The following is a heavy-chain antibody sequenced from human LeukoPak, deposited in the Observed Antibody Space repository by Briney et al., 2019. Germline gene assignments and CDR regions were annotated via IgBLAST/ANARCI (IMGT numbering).Heavy chain of an antibody. CDR2: ISTFNGNT. V-gene: IGHV1-18*01. CDR3: ARSLGATLRAEFDY. Sequence: WISTFNGNTNYAQKFQDRLTMTTDTATSAAYMELTSLRSDDTAIYFCARSLGATLRAEFDYWGQGTLVIVSS. J-gene: IGHJ4*02. D-gene: IGHD1-26*01.